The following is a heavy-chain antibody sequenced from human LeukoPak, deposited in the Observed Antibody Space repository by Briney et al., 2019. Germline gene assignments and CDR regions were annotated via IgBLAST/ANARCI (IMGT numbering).Heavy chain of an antibody. CDR3: ARADFWSGYPTNHRFDP. CDR2: IYYSGST. V-gene: IGHV4-31*03. D-gene: IGHD3-3*01. Sequence: SETLSLTCTVSGGSISSGGYYWSWSRQHPGKGLEWIGYIYYSGSTYYNPSLKSRVTISVDTSKNQFSLKLSSVTAADTAVYYCARADFWSGYPTNHRFDPWGQGTLVTVSS. J-gene: IGHJ5*02. CDR1: GGSISSGGYY.